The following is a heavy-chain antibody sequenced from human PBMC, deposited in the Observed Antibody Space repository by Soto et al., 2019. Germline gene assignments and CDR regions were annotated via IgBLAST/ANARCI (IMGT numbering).Heavy chain of an antibody. Sequence: SETLSLTCAVYGGSFSGYYWSWIRQPPGKGLEWIGEINHRGSTNYNPSLKSRVTFSVDTSKKQLSLKLSSVTAADTAVYYCARVRTGEWLLDAYYGKEGWGQRTTVTV. J-gene: IGHJ6*02. CDR2: INHRGST. V-gene: IGHV4-34*01. CDR1: GGSFSGYY. CDR3: ARVRTGEWLLDAYYGKEG. D-gene: IGHD3-3*01.